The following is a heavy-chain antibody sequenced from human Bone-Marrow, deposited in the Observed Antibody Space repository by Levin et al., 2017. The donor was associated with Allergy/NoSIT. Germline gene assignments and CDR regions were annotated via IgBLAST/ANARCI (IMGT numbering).Heavy chain of an antibody. CDR3: ARDQDDYGEPYFDF. J-gene: IGHJ4*02. CDR1: GFTFSDYW. Sequence: GGSLRLSCAASGFTFSDYWMHWVRQAPGKGLVWVARINSDGRIKEYADSVKGRFTISRDNAKNMLYLQMSSLGADDTAVYFCARDQDDYGEPYFDFWGQGTLVTVSS. V-gene: IGHV3-74*01. CDR2: INSDGRIK. D-gene: IGHD4-17*01.